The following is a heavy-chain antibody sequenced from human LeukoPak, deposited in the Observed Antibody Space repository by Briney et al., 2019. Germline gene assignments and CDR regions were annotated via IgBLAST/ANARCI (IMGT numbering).Heavy chain of an antibody. D-gene: IGHD3-3*01. Sequence: SETLSLTCTVSGGSISSYYWSWIRQPPGKGLEWIGYIYYSGSTNYNPSLKSRVTISVDTSKNQFSLKLSSVTAADTAVYYCARVSRYYDFWSGYYLWGQGTLVTASS. J-gene: IGHJ4*02. V-gene: IGHV4-59*01. CDR1: GGSISSYY. CDR3: ARVSRYYDFWSGYYL. CDR2: IYYSGST.